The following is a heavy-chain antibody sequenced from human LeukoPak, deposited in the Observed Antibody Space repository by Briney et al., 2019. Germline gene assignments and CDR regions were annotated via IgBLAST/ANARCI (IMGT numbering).Heavy chain of an antibody. V-gene: IGHV1-2*06. CDR1: GYTFTVYY. CDR3: ARENYGVP. D-gene: IGHD4-17*01. CDR2: IIPGSGGT. Sequence: GASVKVSCKASGYTFTVYYIHWVRQAPGQGLEWMGRIIPGSGGTNYAQKFQGRVTMTRDTSINTAYMELSRLTSDDTAVYYCARENYGVPWGQGTLATVSS. J-gene: IGHJ5*02.